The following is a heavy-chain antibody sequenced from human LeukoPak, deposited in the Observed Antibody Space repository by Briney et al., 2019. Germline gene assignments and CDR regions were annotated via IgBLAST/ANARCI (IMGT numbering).Heavy chain of an antibody. CDR1: GGSISSYY. CDR2: IYYSGST. CDR3: ARLGAGYDFWSGYYSGGIHYFDY. J-gene: IGHJ4*02. Sequence: PSETLSLTCTVSGGSISSYYWSWIRQPPGKGLEWIGYIYYSGSTNYNPSLKSRFTISVDTSKNQFSLKLSSVTAADTAVYYCARLGAGYDFWSGYYSGGIHYFDYWGQGTLVTVSS. D-gene: IGHD3-3*01. V-gene: IGHV4-59*08.